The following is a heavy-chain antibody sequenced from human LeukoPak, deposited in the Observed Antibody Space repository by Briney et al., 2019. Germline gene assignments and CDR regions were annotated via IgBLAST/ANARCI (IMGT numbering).Heavy chain of an antibody. CDR1: GFTFSNYA. CDR3: ARGTEPGIAAPYYFDY. V-gene: IGHV3-74*01. Sequence: PGGSLRLSCAASGFTFSNYAMNWVRQAPGKGLVWVSRIASDGSSTTYADSVKGRFSISRDNAKNTLYLQMNSLRAEDTAVYYCARGTEPGIAAPYYFDYWGQGTLVTVSS. D-gene: IGHD6-13*01. J-gene: IGHJ4*02. CDR2: IASDGSST.